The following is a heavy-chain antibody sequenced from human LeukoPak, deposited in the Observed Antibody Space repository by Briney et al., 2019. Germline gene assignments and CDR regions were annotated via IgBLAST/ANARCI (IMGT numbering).Heavy chain of an antibody. Sequence: PGGSLRLSCAASGFTFSSYAMSWVRQAPGKGLELVSPISGSVDSTYYADSVNGRFTSSRDNTKNTLYLQMNRLRAEDTAVYSYAKDRVVAAAGTFDYWGQGNLVTVSS. J-gene: IGHJ4*02. CDR3: AKDRVVAAAGTFDY. V-gene: IGHV3-23*01. CDR2: ISGSVDST. D-gene: IGHD6-13*01. CDR1: GFTFSSYA.